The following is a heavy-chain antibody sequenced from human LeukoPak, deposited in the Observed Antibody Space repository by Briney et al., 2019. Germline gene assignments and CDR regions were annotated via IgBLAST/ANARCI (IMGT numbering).Heavy chain of an antibody. Sequence: ASVKVSCKASGHTFTSYDINWVRQATGQGLAWMGWMNPNSGNTGYAQKFQGRVTMTRNTSISTAYMELSSLRSEDTAVYYCARAHTAGLAAPPHYYYYYYMDVWGKETTVTVSS. V-gene: IGHV1-8*01. J-gene: IGHJ6*03. CDR2: MNPNSGNT. CDR3: ARAHTAGLAAPPHYYYYYYMDV. CDR1: GHTFTSYD. D-gene: IGHD6-6*01.